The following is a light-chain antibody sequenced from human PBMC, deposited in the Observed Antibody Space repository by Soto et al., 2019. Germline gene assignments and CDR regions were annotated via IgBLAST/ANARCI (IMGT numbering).Light chain of an antibody. Sequence: EVVMTQSPATLSVCPGERATLSCRASQGVAGNVAWYPQKGGQAPRLLVQGASPRATRIPARFSGSGSGTEFTLTLSSLQSEDFAVYFCHQFNDWPQTFGQGTKVDI. CDR1: QGVAGN. J-gene: IGKJ1*01. V-gene: IGKV3-15*01. CDR2: GAS. CDR3: HQFNDWPQT.